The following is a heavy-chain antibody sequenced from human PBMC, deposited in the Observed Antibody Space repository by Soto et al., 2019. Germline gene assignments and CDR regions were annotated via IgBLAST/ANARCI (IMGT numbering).Heavy chain of an antibody. CDR1: GYTFTSYD. D-gene: IGHD2-15*01. CDR3: AREWSADGHFYGMDV. V-gene: IGHV1-8*01. CDR2: MNTNSDDT. J-gene: IGHJ6*02. Sequence: ASVKVSCKTSGYTFTSYDINWVRRAPGQGLEWVGWMNTNSDDTRSAQKFRGRLTLTRDKSMRAVYMKLSNLRPDDTAVYYCAREWSADGHFYGMDVWGQGTTVTVSS.